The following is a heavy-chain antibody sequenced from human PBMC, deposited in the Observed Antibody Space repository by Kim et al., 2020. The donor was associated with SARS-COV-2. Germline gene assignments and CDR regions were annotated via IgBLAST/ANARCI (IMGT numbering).Heavy chain of an antibody. D-gene: IGHD3-16*02. J-gene: IGHJ4*02. Sequence: NPSLKSRVTLSVDTSKNQFSMKLSSVTAADTAVYYCARQSLPGPFGGVIDWGQGTLVTVSS. V-gene: IGHV4-39*01. CDR3: ARQSLPGPFGGVID.